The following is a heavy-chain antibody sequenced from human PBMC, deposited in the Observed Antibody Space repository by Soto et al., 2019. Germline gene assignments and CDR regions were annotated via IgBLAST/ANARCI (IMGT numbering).Heavy chain of an antibody. V-gene: IGHV1-24*01. D-gene: IGHD3-10*01. CDR2: FDPEDGET. CDR3: ATVRYYYGSGSYPNWFDP. CDR1: GYTLTELS. J-gene: IGHJ5*02. Sequence: ASVKVSCKVSGYTLTELSMHWVRQAPGKGLEWMGGFDPEDGETIYAQKFQGRVTMTEDTSTDTAYMELSSLRSEDTAAYYCATVRYYYGSGSYPNWFDPWGQGTLVTVSS.